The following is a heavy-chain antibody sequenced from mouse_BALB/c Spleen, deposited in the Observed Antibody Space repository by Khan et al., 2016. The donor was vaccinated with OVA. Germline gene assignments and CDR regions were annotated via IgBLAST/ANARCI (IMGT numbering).Heavy chain of an antibody. Sequence: QVQLKQSGPGLVAPSQTLSFTCTVSGLSLNSNCVHWVSQQPGQGLEWLGVICAGGSKNNNSTLMSGLTTIQDNSKSQVFLKMNSLQTDDTAIYYCARLENIWGQGTTLTVSS. CDR1: GLSLNSNC. J-gene: IGHJ2*01. CDR2: ICAGGSK. D-gene: IGHD1-3*01. CDR3: ARLENI. V-gene: IGHV2-9*02.